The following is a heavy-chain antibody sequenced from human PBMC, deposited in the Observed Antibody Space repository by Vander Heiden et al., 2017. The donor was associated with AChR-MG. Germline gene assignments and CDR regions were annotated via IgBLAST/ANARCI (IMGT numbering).Heavy chain of an antibody. V-gene: IGHV3-72*01. CDR3: ARADGDDYDYVWGSYRYVY. D-gene: IGHD3-16*02. CDR2: TRNKANSYTK. J-gene: IGHJ4*02. CDR1: GFTFSAHY. Sequence: ELQLVESGGGLVQPGGSLRLSCAASGFTFSAHYLDWLRQAPGKGLEWVGRTRNKANSYTKEYAASVKGRLTISRDDSKNSRYLQMNSLKTEDTAVYYCARADGDDYDYVWGSYRYVYWGQGTLVTVSS.